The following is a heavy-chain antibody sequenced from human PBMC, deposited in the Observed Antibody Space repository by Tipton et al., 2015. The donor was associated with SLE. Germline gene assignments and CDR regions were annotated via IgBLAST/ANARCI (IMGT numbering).Heavy chain of an antibody. CDR3: ARQVGAKAFDI. CDR2: IYYNGNT. J-gene: IGHJ3*02. D-gene: IGHD1-26*01. V-gene: IGHV4-39*07. Sequence: TLSLTCTVSGGSISSSSYYWGWIRQPPGKGLEWIASIYYNGNTHYNPSLKSRLTISEDTSKNQFSLKLSSVTAADTAVYYCARQVGAKAFDIWGQGTMVTVSS. CDR1: GGSISSSSYY.